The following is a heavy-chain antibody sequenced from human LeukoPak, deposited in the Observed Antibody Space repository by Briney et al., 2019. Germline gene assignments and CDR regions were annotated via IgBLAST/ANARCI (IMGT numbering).Heavy chain of an antibody. CDR1: GFTFSDCY. D-gene: IGHD5-18*01. CDR2: ISSSGNII. CDR3: ARATAADTAMIYFDY. V-gene: IGHV3-11*01. J-gene: IGHJ4*02. Sequence: PGGSLRLSCAASGFTFSDCYMSWIRQAPGKGLEWVSYISSSGNIIYSADSVKGRFTISRDNAKNSLYLQINSLRAEDTAVYYCARATAADTAMIYFDYWGQGTLVTVSS.